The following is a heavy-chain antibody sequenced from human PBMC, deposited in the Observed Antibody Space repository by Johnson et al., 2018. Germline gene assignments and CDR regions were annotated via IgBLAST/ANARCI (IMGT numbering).Heavy chain of an antibody. CDR3: AKSAWLDAFDI. CDR2: IWYDGSNK. D-gene: IGHD5-12*01. CDR1: GFTFSSYG. J-gene: IGHJ3*02. Sequence: VQLVESGGGVVQPGRSLRLSCAASGFTFSSYGMHWVHQAPGKGLEWVAIIWYDGSNKYYADSVKGRFTTSRDNSKTTLYLQMNRLRAEDKAVYYWAKSAWLDAFDIWGQGTMVTVSS. V-gene: IGHV3-33*06.